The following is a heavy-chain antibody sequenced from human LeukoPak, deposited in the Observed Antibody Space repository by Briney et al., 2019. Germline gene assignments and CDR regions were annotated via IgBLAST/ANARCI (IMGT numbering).Heavy chain of an antibody. CDR1: GLTFTNAW. J-gene: IGHJ3*02. V-gene: IGHV3-15*01. CDR2: IKSKPDGGTT. Sequence: GGSLRLSCAASGLTFTNAWMSWVRQAPGMGLEWVGRIKSKPDGGTTDYAAPVKGRFTISRDDSKNTLYLQMNSLRAEDTAVYYCARDHITFGGVIVRYAFDIWGQGTMVTVSS. CDR3: ARDHITFGGVIVRYAFDI. D-gene: IGHD3-16*02.